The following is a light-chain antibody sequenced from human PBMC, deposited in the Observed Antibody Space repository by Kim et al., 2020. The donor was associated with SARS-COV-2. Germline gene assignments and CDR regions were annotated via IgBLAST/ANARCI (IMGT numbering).Light chain of an antibody. J-gene: IGLJ3*02. Sequence: LTQPHSVSESPEKTVTISCTRSSGNIASNYVQWYQQRPGSSPTTVIFEDNQRPSGVPDRFSGSIDSSSNSVSLTISGLKTEDEADYYCQSYDTNNWVFGGGTQLTVL. CDR2: EDN. V-gene: IGLV6-57*01. CDR3: QSYDTNNWV. CDR1: SGNIASNY.